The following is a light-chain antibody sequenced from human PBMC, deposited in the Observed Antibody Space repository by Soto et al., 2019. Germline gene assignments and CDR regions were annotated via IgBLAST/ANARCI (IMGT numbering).Light chain of an antibody. V-gene: IGKV3-15*01. CDR1: QSVSSN. Sequence: EIVMTQSPAILSVSPGERATLSCRASQSVSSNLAWYQHKPGQAPRLLIYGTSTRATGIPARFSGSGSGTEFTLTISRLEPEDFAVYYCQQYGRSPFTFGPGTKVDIK. CDR3: QQYGRSPFT. CDR2: GTS. J-gene: IGKJ3*01.